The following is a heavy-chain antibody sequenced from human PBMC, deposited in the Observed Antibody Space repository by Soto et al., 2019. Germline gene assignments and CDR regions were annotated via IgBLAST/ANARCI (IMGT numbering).Heavy chain of an antibody. Sequence: SVKVSCKASGGTFSSYTISWVRQAPGQGLEWMGRIIPILGIANYAQKFQGRVTITADKSTSTAYMELSSLRSEDTAVYYCARVGGGRSYYYYYYMDVWGKGTTVTVSS. D-gene: IGHD2-15*01. CDR3: ARVGGGRSYYYYYYMDV. CDR2: IIPILGIA. V-gene: IGHV1-69*02. CDR1: GGTFSSYT. J-gene: IGHJ6*03.